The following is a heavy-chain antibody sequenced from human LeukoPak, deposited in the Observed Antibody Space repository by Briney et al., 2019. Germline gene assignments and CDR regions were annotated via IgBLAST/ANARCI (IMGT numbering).Heavy chain of an antibody. CDR3: ATDTGGITGTTGVYNWFDP. Sequence: ASVKVSCKVSGYTLTELSMHWVRQAPGKGLEWMGGFDPEDGETIYAQKFQGRVTMTEDTSTDTAYMELSSLRSEDTAVYYCATDTGGITGTTGVYNWFDPWGQGTLVTVSS. D-gene: IGHD1-20*01. J-gene: IGHJ5*02. CDR2: FDPEDGET. V-gene: IGHV1-24*01. CDR1: GYTLTELS.